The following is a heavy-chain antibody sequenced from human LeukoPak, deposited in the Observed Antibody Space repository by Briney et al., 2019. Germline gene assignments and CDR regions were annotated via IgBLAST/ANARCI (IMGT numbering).Heavy chain of an antibody. Sequence: SGESLKISCKGSGYSITNYWIAWVRQMPGKGLEWMGIIYPGDSDTRYSPSFQGQVTISADKSISTAYLQWSSLKASDTAMYYCVRSIAARPPLDYWGQGTLVTVSS. CDR2: IYPGDSDT. CDR3: VRSIAARPPLDY. J-gene: IGHJ4*02. V-gene: IGHV5-51*01. D-gene: IGHD6-6*01. CDR1: GYSITNYW.